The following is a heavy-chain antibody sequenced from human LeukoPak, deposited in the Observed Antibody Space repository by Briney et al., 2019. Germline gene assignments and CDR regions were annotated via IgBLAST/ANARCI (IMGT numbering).Heavy chain of an antibody. CDR1: GFPFSSYG. J-gene: IGHJ4*02. CDR3: AKSGYNRFDY. Sequence: GGSLRLSCAASGFPFSSYGMHWVRQAPGKGLEWVSAITATSSSTYYADSVKGRFTISRDNSKNTLYLQMNSLIAEDTAVYYCAKSGYNRFDYWGQGTRVTVSS. CDR2: ITATSSST. V-gene: IGHV3-23*01. D-gene: IGHD5-24*01.